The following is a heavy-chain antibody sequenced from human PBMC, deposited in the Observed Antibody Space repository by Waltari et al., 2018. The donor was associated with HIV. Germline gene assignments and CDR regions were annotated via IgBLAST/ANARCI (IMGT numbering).Heavy chain of an antibody. V-gene: IGHV4-34*01. Sequence: QVQLQQWGAGLLKPSETLSLTCAVYGGSFSGYYWSWIRQPPGRGLGWIGEINHSGRTNYNPSLKSRVTISVDTSKNRFSLKLSAVTAADTAVYYCARGGDTAMGRGWFDPWGQGTLVTVSS. CDR3: ARGGDTAMGRGWFDP. CDR1: GGSFSGYY. CDR2: INHSGRT. J-gene: IGHJ5*02. D-gene: IGHD5-18*01.